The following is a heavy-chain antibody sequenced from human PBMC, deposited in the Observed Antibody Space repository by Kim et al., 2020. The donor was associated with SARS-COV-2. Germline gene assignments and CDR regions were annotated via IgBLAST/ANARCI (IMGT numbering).Heavy chain of an antibody. Sequence: GGSLRLSCAASGFTFSSYSMNWVRQAPGKGLEWVSSISSSSSYIYYADSVKGRFTISRDNAKNSLYLQMNSLRAEDTAVYYCARRGQGGYDSSKNAFDIWGQGTMVTVSS. CDR2: ISSSSSYI. CDR3: ARRGQGGYDSSKNAFDI. D-gene: IGHD3-22*01. V-gene: IGHV3-21*01. CDR1: GFTFSSYS. J-gene: IGHJ3*02.